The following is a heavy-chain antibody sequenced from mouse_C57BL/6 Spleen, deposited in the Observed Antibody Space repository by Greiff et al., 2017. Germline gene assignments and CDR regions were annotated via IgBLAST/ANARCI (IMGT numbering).Heavy chain of an antibody. CDR1: GYTFTDYY. CDR2: IFPGSGST. CDR3: ATLLRSSQGFAY. V-gene: IGHV1-75*01. J-gene: IGHJ3*01. D-gene: IGHD1-1*01. Sequence: VVEPGASVKISCKASGYTFTDYYINWVKQRPGQGLEWIGWIFPGSGSTYYNEKFKGKATLTVDKSSSTAYMLLSSLTSEDSAVYFCATLLRSSQGFAYWGQGTLVTVSA.